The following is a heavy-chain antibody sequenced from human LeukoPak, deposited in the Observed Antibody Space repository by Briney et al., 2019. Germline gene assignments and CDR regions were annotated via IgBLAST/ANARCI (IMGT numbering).Heavy chain of an antibody. J-gene: IGHJ1*01. Sequence: PGGSLRLSCAASGFTVSSNYMSWVRQAPGKGLEWVSVIYSGGSTYCADSVKGRFTISRDNSKNTLYLQMNSLRAEDTAVYYCARCGSSSWYAEYLQHWGQGTLVTVSS. CDR2: IYSGGST. V-gene: IGHV3-66*01. CDR1: GFTVSSNY. CDR3: ARCGSSSWYAEYLQH. D-gene: IGHD6-13*01.